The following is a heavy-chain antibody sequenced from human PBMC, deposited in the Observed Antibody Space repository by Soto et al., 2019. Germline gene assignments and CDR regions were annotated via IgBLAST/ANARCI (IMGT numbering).Heavy chain of an antibody. Sequence: GGSLRLSCAASGFTFSNAWMSWVRQAPGKGLEWVGRIKSKTDGGTTDYAAPVKGGFTISRDDSKNTLYLQMNSLKTEDTAVYYSTTGGYSSSWDAFDIWGQGTMVTVSS. D-gene: IGHD6-13*01. J-gene: IGHJ3*02. CDR2: IKSKTDGGTT. V-gene: IGHV3-15*01. CDR3: TTGGYSSSWDAFDI. CDR1: GFTFSNAW.